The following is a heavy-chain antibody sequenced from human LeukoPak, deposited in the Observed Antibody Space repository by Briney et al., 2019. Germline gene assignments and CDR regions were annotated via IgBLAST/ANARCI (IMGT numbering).Heavy chain of an antibody. Sequence: GRSLRLSCAASGFTFSSYAMHWVRQAPGKGLEWVAVISYDGSNKYYADSVKGRFTISRDNSKNTLYLQMNSLRAEDTAVYYCASISGASWGDYWGQGTLVTVSS. CDR1: GFTFSSYA. CDR3: ASISGASWGDY. J-gene: IGHJ4*02. V-gene: IGHV3-30-3*01. CDR2: ISYDGSNK. D-gene: IGHD3-16*01.